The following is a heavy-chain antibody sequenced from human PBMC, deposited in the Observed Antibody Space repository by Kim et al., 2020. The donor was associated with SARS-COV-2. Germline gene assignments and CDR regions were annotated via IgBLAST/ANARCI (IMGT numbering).Heavy chain of an antibody. D-gene: IGHD6-19*01. J-gene: IGHJ4*02. CDR1: GGSISSYY. Sequence: SETLSLTCTVSGGSISSYYWSWIRQPPGKGLEWIGYSYYSGSTNYNPSLTSRVTISVDTPKNQFSLKLSSVTAADTAVYYCARSVAVAGTSALAYWGQGTLVTVSS. V-gene: IGHV4-59*01. CDR2: SYYSGST. CDR3: ARSVAVAGTSALAY.